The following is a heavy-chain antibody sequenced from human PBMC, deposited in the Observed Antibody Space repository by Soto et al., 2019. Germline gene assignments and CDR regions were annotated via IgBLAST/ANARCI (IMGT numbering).Heavy chain of an antibody. CDR1: GYTLTELS. J-gene: IGHJ3*02. D-gene: IGHD3-10*01. CDR2: FDPEDGET. CDR3: ATDRYYYDSGTHDAFDI. Sequence: ASVXVSCKVSGYTLTELSMHWVRKAPGKGLEWMGGFDPEDGETIYAQKFQGRVTMTEDTSTDTAYMELSSLRSEDTAVYYCATDRYYYDSGTHDAFDIWGQGTMVTVSS. V-gene: IGHV1-24*01.